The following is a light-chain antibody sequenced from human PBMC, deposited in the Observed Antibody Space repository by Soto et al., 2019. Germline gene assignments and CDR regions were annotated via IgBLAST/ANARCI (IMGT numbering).Light chain of an antibody. V-gene: IGKV3-11*01. CDR2: EAS. CDR1: QGVNSY. J-gene: IGKJ4*01. Sequence: VSPGERANLSCRASQGVNSYLAWYQQKPGQAPRLLIYEASNRATGIPTRFSGSGSGADFTLTISSLEPEDVALYYCQQHINWPLTLGGGTKVDIK. CDR3: QQHINWPLT.